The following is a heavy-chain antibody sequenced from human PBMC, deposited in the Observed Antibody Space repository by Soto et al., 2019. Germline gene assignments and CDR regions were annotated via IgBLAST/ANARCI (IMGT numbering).Heavy chain of an antibody. J-gene: IGHJ4*02. Sequence: QLQLQETGPGPVKPSETLSLSCAVSGASLSSRDHFWGWFRQSPGKGLAWLASIYHSGTTYYTRSLKSRLTISVDMSTSHFSLRLTSVNAADTAVYSCARLVVGAPRRPDFDFWGQGTLVTVSS. V-gene: IGHV4-39*02. CDR1: GASLSSRDHF. CDR2: IYHSGTT. CDR3: ARLVVGAPRRPDFDF. D-gene: IGHD2-15*01.